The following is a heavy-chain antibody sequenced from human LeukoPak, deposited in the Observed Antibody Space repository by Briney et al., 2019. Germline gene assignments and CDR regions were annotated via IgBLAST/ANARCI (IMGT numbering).Heavy chain of an antibody. D-gene: IGHD3-10*01. CDR3: ARDFGY. CDR1: GFTFSRFL. V-gene: IGHV3-7*01. CDR2: IKEDGSEK. J-gene: IGHJ4*02. Sequence: GGSLRLSCAATGFTFSRFLISWVRQAPGKGLEWVANIKEDGSEKNYVDSVKGRFTISRDNAKNSLYLQMNSLRAEDTAVYYCARDFGYWGQGTLVTVSS.